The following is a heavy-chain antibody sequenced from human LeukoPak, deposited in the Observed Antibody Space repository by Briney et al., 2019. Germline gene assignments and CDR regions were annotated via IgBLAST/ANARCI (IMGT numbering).Heavy chain of an antibody. J-gene: IGHJ4*02. Sequence: PGGSLRLSCAASGFTFCSYWMSWVRQAPGKGLEWVANIKQDGSEKYYVDSVKGRFTISRDNAKNSLYLQMNSLRAEDTAVYYCARVRYSSGWDFDYWGQGTLVTVSS. CDR2: IKQDGSEK. CDR3: ARVRYSSGWDFDY. V-gene: IGHV3-7*03. CDR1: GFTFCSYW. D-gene: IGHD6-19*01.